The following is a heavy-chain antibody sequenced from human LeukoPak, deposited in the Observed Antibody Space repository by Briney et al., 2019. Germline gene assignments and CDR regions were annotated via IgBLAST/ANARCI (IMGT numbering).Heavy chain of an antibody. J-gene: IGHJ3*02. CDR2: INHRGNT. V-gene: IGHV4-34*01. CDR1: GGSFSGYY. Sequence: PSETLSLTCAVYGGSFSGYYWSWIRQPPGKGLEGIGEINHRGNTNYNPSLKSRVTISVDTSKNQFSLKLSSVTAADTAVYFCARGPYSYDSSGAFDIWGQGTMVTVSS. CDR3: ARGPYSYDSSGAFDI. D-gene: IGHD3-22*01.